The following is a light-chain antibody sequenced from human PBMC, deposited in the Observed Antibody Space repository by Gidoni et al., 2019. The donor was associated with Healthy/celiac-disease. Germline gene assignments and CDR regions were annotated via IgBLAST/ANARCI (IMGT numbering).Light chain of an antibody. V-gene: IGKV1D-13*01. CDR3: QQFNNYPT. CDR2: DAS. J-gene: IGKJ4*01. CDR1: QGISSA. Sequence: AIQLTQSPSSLSASVGDRVTITCRASQGISSALAWYQQKPGKAPKLLIYDASSLESGFPSRFSGSGSGTDFTLTISSLQPEDFATYYCQQFNNYPTFGGGTKVEIK.